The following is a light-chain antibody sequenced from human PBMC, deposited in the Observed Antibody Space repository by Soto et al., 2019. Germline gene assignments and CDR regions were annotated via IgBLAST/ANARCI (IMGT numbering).Light chain of an antibody. CDR3: QQYNNLPRT. V-gene: IGKV3-15*01. CDR2: GAS. Sequence: EVVLPQSPATLSVSPGERATLSCRASQIVNTNLAWYQQKPGQAPRLLIHGASTRTTNNPGRFSGSGSGTVFTLTIHSLQSDDLAVYDCQQYNNLPRTFGQGTKVEVK. CDR1: QIVNTN. J-gene: IGKJ1*01.